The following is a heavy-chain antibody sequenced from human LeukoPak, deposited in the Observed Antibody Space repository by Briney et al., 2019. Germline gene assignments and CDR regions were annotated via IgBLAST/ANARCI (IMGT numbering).Heavy chain of an antibody. CDR1: GFTFSSYW. V-gene: IGHV3-74*01. J-gene: IGHJ4*02. Sequence: RAGGSLRLSCAASGFTFSSYWMHWVRQAPGKGLVWVSRIKSDGSSISYADSVKGRFTISRDNAKNTLYLQMNSLRAEDTAVYYCARYPGGNSYGLRGHFDYWGQGTLVTVSS. CDR3: ARYPGGNSYGLRGHFDY. D-gene: IGHD3-16*01. CDR2: IKSDGSSI.